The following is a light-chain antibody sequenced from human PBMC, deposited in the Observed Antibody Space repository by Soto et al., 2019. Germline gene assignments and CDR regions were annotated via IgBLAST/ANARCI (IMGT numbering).Light chain of an antibody. CDR1: QSISNH. CDR2: AAS. V-gene: IGKV1-39*01. Sequence: DIQMTQSPSSLSASVEGKRIXPYRASQSISNHLNWYQQKPGKAPKLLIFAASSLQSGVPSRFSGSRSGPDFTLTISSLQPEDFATYYCQQSYSSPPTFGQGTKVDIK. J-gene: IGKJ1*01. CDR3: QQSYSSPPT.